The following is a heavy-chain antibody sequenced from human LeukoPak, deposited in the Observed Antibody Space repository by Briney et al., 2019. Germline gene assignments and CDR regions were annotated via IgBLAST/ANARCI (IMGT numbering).Heavy chain of an antibody. CDR2: INPNSGGT. J-gene: IGHJ4*02. V-gene: IGHV1-2*02. D-gene: IGHD2-15*01. CDR1: VYPFTASY. Sequence: DSLKVSCKASVYPFTASYMHCVRQAPGPGPEWMGWINPNSGGTNSAQKFQGRVTMTRYTSISTAYMELSSLRSEDTAIFYCARGVACHIEYCGQGTLVTVSS. CDR3: ARGVACHIEY.